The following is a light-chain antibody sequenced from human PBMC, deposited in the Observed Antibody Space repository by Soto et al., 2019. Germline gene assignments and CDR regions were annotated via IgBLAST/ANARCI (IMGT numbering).Light chain of an antibody. Sequence: DIQMTQSPSSVSASVGDRVAITCRASQAINNWLAWYQQKPGKAPKALIYAASSLQSGVPSRFSGSGSETEFTLTISSLQPEDFATYYCLQTNSFPLTFGQGTRLEIK. V-gene: IGKV1-12*01. J-gene: IGKJ5*01. CDR3: LQTNSFPLT. CDR1: QAINNW. CDR2: AAS.